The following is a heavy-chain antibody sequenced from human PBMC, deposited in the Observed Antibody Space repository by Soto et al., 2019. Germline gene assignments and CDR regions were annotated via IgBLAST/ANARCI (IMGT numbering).Heavy chain of an antibody. CDR1: GGAMSSYY. V-gene: IGHV4-4*07. Sequence: SENLSLTCTVSGGAMSSYYWSCIRQPAWKGLEWIGHIYASGSTNYNPSLKSRVTMSVDTPKSQFSLRLNSVTAADTAAYYCARDLYDYDSSGHFQWYFDYWGQGTMVTVSS. D-gene: IGHD3-22*01. CDR3: ARDLYDYDSSGHFQWYFDY. CDR2: IYASGST. J-gene: IGHJ4*02.